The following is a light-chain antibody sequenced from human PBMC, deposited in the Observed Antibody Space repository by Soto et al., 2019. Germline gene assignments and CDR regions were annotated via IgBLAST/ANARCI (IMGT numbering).Light chain of an antibody. V-gene: IGKV3D-15*01. Sequence: EIVMTQSPATLSVSPGERATLSCRAIQSVSSNLAWYQQKPGQAPRLLIYGASSRATGIPDRFSGSGSGTDFTLTISSLQPDDFATYYCQHYNSYSEAFGQGTKVDIK. J-gene: IGKJ1*01. CDR1: QSVSSN. CDR2: GAS. CDR3: QHYNSYSEA.